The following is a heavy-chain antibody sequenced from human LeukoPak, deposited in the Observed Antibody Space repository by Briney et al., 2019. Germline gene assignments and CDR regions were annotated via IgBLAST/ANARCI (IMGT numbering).Heavy chain of an antibody. CDR1: GFSLSNYW. J-gene: IGHJ5*02. CDR3: ARGRWYSSSWAYNWFDP. D-gene: IGHD6-13*01. V-gene: IGHV3-7*01. Sequence: PGGSLRLSCAASGFSLSNYWMSWVRQAPGKGLEWVANIKQDGSEQYYVDSVKGRFTISRENAKNPLFLQMNSLRAEDTAVYYCARGRWYSSSWAYNWFDPWGQGTLVTVSS. CDR2: IKQDGSEQ.